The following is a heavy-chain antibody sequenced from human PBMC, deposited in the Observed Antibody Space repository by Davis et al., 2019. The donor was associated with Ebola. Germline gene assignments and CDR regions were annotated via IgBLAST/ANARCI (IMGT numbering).Heavy chain of an antibody. Sequence: MPSETLSLTCAVYGGSFSGYYWSWIRQPPGKGLEWIGVINHSGSTNYNPSLKSRVTISVDTSKNQFALKLSSVTAADTAVYYCALRMTIFRNWFDPWGQGTLVTVSS. V-gene: IGHV4-34*01. D-gene: IGHD3-3*01. CDR2: INHSGST. CDR1: GGSFSGYY. J-gene: IGHJ5*02. CDR3: ALRMTIFRNWFDP.